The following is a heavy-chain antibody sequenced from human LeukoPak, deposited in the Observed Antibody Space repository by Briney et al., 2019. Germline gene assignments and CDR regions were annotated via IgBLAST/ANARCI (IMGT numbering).Heavy chain of an antibody. CDR1: GFIFSSYW. J-gene: IGHJ4*02. CDR2: IKSDGSSP. Sequence: GGSLRLSCAASGFIFSSYWMHWVRQAPGKGPVWVSRIKSDGSSPRYADSVKGRFTISGDNAKNTVYLQMNSLRAEDTAVYYCAKDGHYSNFYFDYWGQGTLVTVSS. CDR3: AKDGHYSNFYFDY. D-gene: IGHD4-11*01. V-gene: IGHV3-74*01.